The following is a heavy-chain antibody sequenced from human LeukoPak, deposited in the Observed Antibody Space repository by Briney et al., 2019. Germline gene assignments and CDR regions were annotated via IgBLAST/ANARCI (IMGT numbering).Heavy chain of an antibody. CDR2: IYSSGST. D-gene: IGHD3-3*01. V-gene: IGHV4-59*11. CDR3: ARDYNDLWSGSLYYYMDV. Sequence: PSETLSLTCTVSGGSLTSHYWSWLRQPPGKGLEWIGYIYSSGSTNYDPSLKSRVTISVDTSKNQFSLKLSSVTAADTAVYYCARDYNDLWSGSLYYYMDVWGKGTTVTVSS. J-gene: IGHJ6*03. CDR1: GGSLTSHY.